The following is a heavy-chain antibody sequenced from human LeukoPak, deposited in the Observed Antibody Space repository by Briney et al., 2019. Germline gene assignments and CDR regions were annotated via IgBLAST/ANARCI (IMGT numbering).Heavy chain of an antibody. CDR3: TSNVGYSGSQLPFDY. CDR1: GFTFSGSA. CDR2: IRSKANSYAT. D-gene: IGHD1-26*01. Sequence: GGSLRLSCAASGFTFSGSAMHWVRQASGKGLEWVGRIRSKANSYATAYAASVKGRLTISRDDSKNTAYLQMNSLKTEDTAVYYCTSNVGYSGSQLPFDYWGQGTLVTVSS. V-gene: IGHV3-73*01. J-gene: IGHJ4*02.